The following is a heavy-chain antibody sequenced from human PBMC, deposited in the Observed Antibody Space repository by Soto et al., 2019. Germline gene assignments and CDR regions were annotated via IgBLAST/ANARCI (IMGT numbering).Heavy chain of an antibody. CDR2: IWYDGSNK. CDR1: GFTFSSYV. J-gene: IGHJ6*02. D-gene: IGHD6-13*01. Sequence: SGGSLRLSCAASGFTFSSYVMHWVRQAPGKGLEWVAVIWYDGSNKYYADSVKGRFTISRDNSKNTLYLQMNSLRAEDTAVYYCARDRLAAAGYPYYYGMDVWGQGTTVTVSS. V-gene: IGHV3-33*01. CDR3: ARDRLAAAGYPYYYGMDV.